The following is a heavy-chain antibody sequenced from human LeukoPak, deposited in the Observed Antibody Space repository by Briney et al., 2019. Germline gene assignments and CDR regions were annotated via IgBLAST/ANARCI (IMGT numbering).Heavy chain of an antibody. CDR1: GGSFSGYH. Sequence: SETLSLTCAVYGGSFSGYHWSWIRQPLGKGLEWIGEINHRGSANYNPSLKSRVTISVDTSKNQFSLKLSSVTAADTAVYYCARHLLLWFGAAYFDYWGQGTLVTVSS. V-gene: IGHV4-34*01. J-gene: IGHJ4*02. D-gene: IGHD3-10*01. CDR2: INHRGSA. CDR3: ARHLLLWFGAAYFDY.